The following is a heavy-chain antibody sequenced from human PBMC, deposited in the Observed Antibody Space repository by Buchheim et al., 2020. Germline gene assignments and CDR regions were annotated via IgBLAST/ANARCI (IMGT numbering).Heavy chain of an antibody. CDR3: ARWTNLAYYDFWSGYHDAFDI. V-gene: IGHV4-61*02. CDR1: GGSISSGSYY. J-gene: IGHJ3*02. Sequence: QVQLQESGPGLVKPSQTLSLTCTVAGGSISSGSYYWSWIRQPAGKGLEWIGRIYTSGSTNYNPSLKSRVTISVATSKTQSSLKLSSVTAADTAVYYCARWTNLAYYDFWSGYHDAFDIWGQGT. CDR2: IYTSGST. D-gene: IGHD3-3*01.